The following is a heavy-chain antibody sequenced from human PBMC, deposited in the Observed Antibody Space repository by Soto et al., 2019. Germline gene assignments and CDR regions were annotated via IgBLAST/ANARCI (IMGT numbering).Heavy chain of an antibody. Sequence: QITLRETGPTLVNPTQTLTLTCTLSGFSLTTDGAGVGWIRQPPGKALEWLTLIYWDDDKRYSPSLRSRLTVTEDTSTNQVVLTMTNVDPVDTATYYCAHRPLDYNSYAPYFDYCGQGTLVTVSS. CDR1: GFSLTTDGAG. D-gene: IGHD4-4*01. CDR2: IYWDDDK. V-gene: IGHV2-5*02. J-gene: IGHJ4*02. CDR3: AHRPLDYNSYAPYFDY.